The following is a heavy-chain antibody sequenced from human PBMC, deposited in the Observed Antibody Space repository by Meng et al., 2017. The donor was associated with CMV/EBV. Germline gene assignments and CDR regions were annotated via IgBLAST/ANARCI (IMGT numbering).Heavy chain of an antibody. V-gene: IGHV1-69*05. CDR2: ISPIFGTA. J-gene: IGHJ6*02. D-gene: IGHD2-2*02. CDR1: GGTFSSYA. Sequence: SVKVSCKASGGTFSSYAISWVRQAPGQGLEWMGGISPIFGTANYAQKFQGRVTITTDESTSTAYMELSSLRSEDTAVYYCARVMVVPAAIPLYYYYGMDVWGQGTTVTVSS. CDR3: ARVMVVPAAIPLYYYYGMDV.